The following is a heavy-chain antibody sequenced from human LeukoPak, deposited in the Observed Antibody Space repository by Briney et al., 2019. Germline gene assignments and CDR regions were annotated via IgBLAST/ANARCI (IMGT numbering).Heavy chain of an antibody. Sequence: GGSLRLSCAASGFTFSDYYMSWIRQAPGKGLEWVSYISSSGSTIYYADSVKGRFTISRDNAKNSLYLQMNSLRAEDTAVYYCARVSDSVNCGGDCYYFDFWGQGTLVTVSS. CDR3: ARVSDSVNCGGDCYYFDF. V-gene: IGHV3-11*01. D-gene: IGHD2-21*01. CDR1: GFTFSDYY. J-gene: IGHJ4*02. CDR2: ISSSGSTI.